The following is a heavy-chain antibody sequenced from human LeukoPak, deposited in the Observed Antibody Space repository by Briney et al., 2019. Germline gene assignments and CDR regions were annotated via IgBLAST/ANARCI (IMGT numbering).Heavy chain of an antibody. D-gene: IGHD1-26*01. CDR1: GYKFNNYW. J-gene: IGHJ4*02. Sequence: GESLKISCKGSGYKFNNYWIAWVRQMPGKGLEWMGVIYPADSDIRYSPSFQGQVTISADKSISTAYLQWSSLKASDTAMYYCARQSLYSGSIGFWGQGTLVTVSS. V-gene: IGHV5-51*01. CDR2: IYPADSDI. CDR3: ARQSLYSGSIGF.